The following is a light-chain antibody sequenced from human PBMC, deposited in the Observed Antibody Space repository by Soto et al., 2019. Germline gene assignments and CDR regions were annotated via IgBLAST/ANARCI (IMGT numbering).Light chain of an antibody. CDR2: DAS. J-gene: IGKJ3*01. V-gene: IGKV3-11*01. Sequence: ETVLTQSPATLSLSPGERAILSCRASQSVSNSLAWYQQKPGQAPRLLIYDASNRATGVPVRFSGSGSGTDFTLTITSLEPEDFAVYYCQQRYTWPSFGPGTKVDI. CDR1: QSVSNS. CDR3: QQRYTWPS.